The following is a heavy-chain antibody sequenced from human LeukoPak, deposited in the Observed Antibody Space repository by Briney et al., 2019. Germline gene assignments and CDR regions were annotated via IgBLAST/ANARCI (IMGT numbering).Heavy chain of an antibody. V-gene: IGHV1-18*01. CDR1: GYTFTSYG. CDR3: ARRPTRGYSGYDYFGY. CDR2: ISAYNGNT. Sequence: VASVKVSCKASGYTFTSYGISWVRQAPGQGLEWMGWISAYNGNTNYAQKLQGRVTMTTDTSTSTAYMELSSLRSEDTAVYYCARRPTRGYSGYDYFGYWGQGTLVTVSS. D-gene: IGHD5-12*01. J-gene: IGHJ4*02.